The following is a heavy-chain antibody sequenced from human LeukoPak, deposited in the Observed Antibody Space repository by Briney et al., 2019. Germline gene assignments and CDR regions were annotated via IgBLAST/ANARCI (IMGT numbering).Heavy chain of an antibody. J-gene: IGHJ6*03. Sequence: ASVKVSYKASGYTFTSYGISRVRQAPGQGLEWMGWISAYNGNTNYARKLQGRVTMTTDTSTSTAYMELRSLRSDDTAVYYCARDSTTFFYYYYMGVWGKGTTVTVSS. CDR2: ISAYNGNT. CDR3: ARDSTTFFYYYYMGV. V-gene: IGHV1-18*01. D-gene: IGHD1-1*01. CDR1: GYTFTSYG.